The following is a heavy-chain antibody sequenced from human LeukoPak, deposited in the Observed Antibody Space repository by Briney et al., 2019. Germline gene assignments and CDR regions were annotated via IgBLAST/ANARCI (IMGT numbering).Heavy chain of an antibody. D-gene: IGHD2-2*01. Sequence: GGSLRLSCAASGFTFSDYYMSWIRQAPGKGLEWVSYISSSGSTIYYADSVKGRFTISRDNAKNSLYLQMNSLRAEDTAVYYCARVIVVVPAAISVNHGMDVWGQGTTVTVSS. CDR3: ARVIVVVPAAISVNHGMDV. CDR2: ISSSGSTI. V-gene: IGHV3-11*01. J-gene: IGHJ6*02. CDR1: GFTFSDYY.